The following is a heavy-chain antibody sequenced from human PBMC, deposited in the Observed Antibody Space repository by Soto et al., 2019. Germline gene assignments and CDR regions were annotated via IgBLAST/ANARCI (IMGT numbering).Heavy chain of an antibody. J-gene: IGHJ4*02. D-gene: IGHD3-9*01. Sequence: QVQLVESGGGLVKPGGSLRLSCAASGFTLSDYYMTWIRQAPGKGLEWVSDISISGTTIHYADSVRGRFTIYRDNAKNSLWLQMNPLRAEDTAVNSCAGFRGDGYYNFWGQGTLVTVSS. CDR1: GFTLSDYY. CDR2: ISISGTTI. V-gene: IGHV3-11*01. CDR3: AGFRGDGYYNF.